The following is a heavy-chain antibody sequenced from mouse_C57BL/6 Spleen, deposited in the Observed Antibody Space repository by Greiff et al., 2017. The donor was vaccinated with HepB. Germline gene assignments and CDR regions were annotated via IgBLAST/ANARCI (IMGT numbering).Heavy chain of an antibody. CDR3: AREELKDLAY. CDR2: ISYDGSN. J-gene: IGHJ3*01. V-gene: IGHV3-6*01. Sequence: DVKLVESGPGLVKPSQSLSLTCSVTGYSITSGYYWNWIRQFPGNKLEWMGYISYDGSNNYNPSLKNRISITRDTSKNQFFLKLNSVTTEDTATYYCAREELKDLAYWGQGTLVTVSA. CDR1: GYSITSGYY. D-gene: IGHD1-3*01.